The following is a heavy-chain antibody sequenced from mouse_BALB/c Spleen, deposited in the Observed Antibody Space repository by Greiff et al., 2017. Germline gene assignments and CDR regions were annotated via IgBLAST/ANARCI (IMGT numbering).Heavy chain of an antibody. CDR1: GYTFTSYW. Sequence: VQLQQPGAELVRPGASVKLSCKASGYTFTSYWINWVKQRPGQGLEWIGNIYPSDSYTNYNQKFKDKATLTVDKSSSTAYMQLSSPTSEDSAVYYCTRNALVYFDYWGQGTTLTVSS. D-gene: IGHD2-2*01. J-gene: IGHJ2*01. V-gene: IGHV1-69*02. CDR3: TRNALVYFDY. CDR2: IYPSDSYT.